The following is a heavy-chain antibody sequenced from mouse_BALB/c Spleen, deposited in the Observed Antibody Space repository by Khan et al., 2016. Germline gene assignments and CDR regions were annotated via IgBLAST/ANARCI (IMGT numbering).Heavy chain of an antibody. D-gene: IGHD1-1*01. CDR3: GRPYYHGSSYQVAY. CDR1: GFDFSRYW. Sequence: EVKLLESGGGLVQPGGSLKLSCAASGFDFSRYWMSWVRQAPGKGLEWIGEINPDSSTINYTPSLKDKFIISRDNAKNTLYLQMSKVRSEDTALXYCGRPYYHGSSYQVAYLCQGTLGTVSA. J-gene: IGHJ3*01. V-gene: IGHV4-1*02. CDR2: INPDSSTI.